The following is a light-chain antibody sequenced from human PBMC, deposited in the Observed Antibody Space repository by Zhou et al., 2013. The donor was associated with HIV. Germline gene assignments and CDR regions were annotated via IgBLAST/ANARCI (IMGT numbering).Light chain of an antibody. CDR3: QHLNSYPLI. V-gene: IGKV1-9*01. Sequence: DIQLTQSPSFLSASVGDRVTITCRASQGSTSYLAWYQQKPGKAPKLLIYAASTLKSGVPSRFSGSGSGTDFTLTISSLQPEDFATYYCQHLNSYPLIFGGGTKLEIK. CDR1: QGSTSY. J-gene: IGKJ4*01. CDR2: AAS.